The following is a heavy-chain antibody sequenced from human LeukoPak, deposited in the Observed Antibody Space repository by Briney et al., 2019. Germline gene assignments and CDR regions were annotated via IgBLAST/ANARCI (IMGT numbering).Heavy chain of an antibody. V-gene: IGHV3-13*01. D-gene: IGHD5/OR15-5a*01. Sequence: GGSLRLSCAASGFTFSLYAMNWVRQAPGIGLEWVSAIVITGYTPFPDSVKGGFTISRENAKNSMYLQSNGLREGHSASCYRVRGGIQVSGIDAFDIWGQGKMVTVSS. CDR2: IVITGYT. J-gene: IGHJ3*02. CDR1: GFTFSLYA. CDR3: VRGGIQVSGIDAFDI.